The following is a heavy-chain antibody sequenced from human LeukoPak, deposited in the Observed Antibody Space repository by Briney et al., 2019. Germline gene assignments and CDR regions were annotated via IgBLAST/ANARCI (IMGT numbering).Heavy chain of an antibody. D-gene: IGHD3-16*01. CDR2: ISAYNGNT. CDR3: ARDLEPWGFDY. J-gene: IGHJ4*02. V-gene: IGHV1-18*01. CDR1: GGTFSSYA. Sequence: APVKVSCKASGGTFSSYAISWVRQAPGQGLEWMGWISAYNGNTNYAQKLQGRVTMTTDTSTSTAYMELRSLRSDDTAVYYCARDLEPWGFDYWGQGTLVTVSS.